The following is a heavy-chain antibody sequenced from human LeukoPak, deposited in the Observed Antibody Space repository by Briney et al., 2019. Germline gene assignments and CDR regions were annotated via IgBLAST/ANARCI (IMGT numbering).Heavy chain of an antibody. CDR3: AKGRGWEASYYYYYMDV. Sequence: ASVKVSCKASGYTFTGYYMHWVRQAPGQGLEWMGWINPNSGGTNYAQKFQGRVTMTRDKSIRTAYMELSRLTSDDTAVYYCAKGRGWEASYYYYYMDVWGKGTTVTISS. CDR2: INPNSGGT. J-gene: IGHJ6*03. V-gene: IGHV1-2*02. CDR1: GYTFTGYY. D-gene: IGHD1-26*01.